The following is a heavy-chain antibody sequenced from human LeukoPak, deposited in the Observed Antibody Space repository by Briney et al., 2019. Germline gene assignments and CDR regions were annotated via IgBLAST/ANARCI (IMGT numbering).Heavy chain of an antibody. CDR1: GFTFSSYA. J-gene: IGHJ4*02. CDR3: AKDRPEADNWNDGLD. Sequence: PGGSLRLSCAASGFTFSSYAMSWVRQAPGKGLEWVSAISGSGGSTYYADSVKGRFTISRDNSKNTQYLQMNSLRAEDTAVYYCAKDRPEADNWNDGLDWGQGTLVTVSS. CDR2: ISGSGGST. D-gene: IGHD1-20*01. V-gene: IGHV3-23*01.